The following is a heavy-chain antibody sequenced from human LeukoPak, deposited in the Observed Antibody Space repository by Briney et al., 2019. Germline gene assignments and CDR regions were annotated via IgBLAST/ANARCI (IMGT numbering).Heavy chain of an antibody. V-gene: IGHV3-23*01. CDR1: GFTFSSYA. Sequence: GGSPRLSCAASGFTFSSYAMSWVRQAPGKGLEWVSGISGSGDNTYYADSVKGRFTTSRDNSKNTLYVQVNSLGTEDTAAYYSAKGSYYDSSGSFYFDYWGQGTLVTVSS. CDR2: ISGSGDNT. CDR3: AKGSYYDSSGSFYFDY. J-gene: IGHJ4*02. D-gene: IGHD3-22*01.